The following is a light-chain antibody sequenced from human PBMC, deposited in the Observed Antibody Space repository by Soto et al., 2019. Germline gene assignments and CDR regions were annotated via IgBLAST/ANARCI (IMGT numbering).Light chain of an antibody. J-gene: IGKJ4*01. CDR3: QQLKSYPLT. Sequence: DIQLTQSPSFLSASVGDRVTITCRASQGVNSYFAWYQQKPGKAPNLLIYAASTLPSGDPSRVSGSGSGTEFTLTISSLQPEDFATYYCQQLKSYPLTFGGGTKVEIK. CDR1: QGVNSY. CDR2: AAS. V-gene: IGKV1-9*01.